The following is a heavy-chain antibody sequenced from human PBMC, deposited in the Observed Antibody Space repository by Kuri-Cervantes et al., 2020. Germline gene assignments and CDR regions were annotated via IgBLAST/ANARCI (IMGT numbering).Heavy chain of an antibody. V-gene: IGHV3-15*01. CDR1: GFVFNNAW. J-gene: IGHJ4*02. CDR2: IKSKRNGGTT. CDR3: VGADY. Sequence: GGSLRLSCAASGFVFNNAWMTWVRQAPGKGLEWVGHIKSKRNGGTTDYAAPVRGRFAISRDDSNNNVYLQMNSLKTEDTALYYCVGADYWGQGTLVTVSS.